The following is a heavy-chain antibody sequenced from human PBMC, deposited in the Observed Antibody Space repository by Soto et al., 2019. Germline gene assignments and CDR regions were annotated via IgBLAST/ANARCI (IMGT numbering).Heavy chain of an antibody. CDR1: GGSISGGVGGLYC. CDR3: AREVIPLTTDWYFDL. CDR2: IYDSGST. D-gene: IGHD4-17*01. V-gene: IGHV4-30-4*01. J-gene: IGHJ2*01. Sequence: QLQLRESGPGLVKPSETLSLTCTVSGGSISGGVGGLYCWSWIRQPPGKGLEWIGYIYDSGSTYYNPSHKSRVTVSVDTSKNQFSLRLSSVIAADTAVYYCAREVIPLTTDWYFDLWGRGTLVTVSS.